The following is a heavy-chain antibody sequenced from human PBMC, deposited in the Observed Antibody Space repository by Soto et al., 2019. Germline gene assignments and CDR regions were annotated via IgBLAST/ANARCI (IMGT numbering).Heavy chain of an antibody. CDR3: ARDPNLYCSGTDCYVY. CDR2: IVVGSGNT. V-gene: IGHV1-58*01. J-gene: IGHJ4*01. D-gene: IGHD2-2*01. Sequence: SVKVSCKASGFTFTSSAVQWVRQARGQRLEWIGWIVVGSGNTNYAQKFQERVTITRDMSTSTAYMELSSLRSEDTAVYYCARDPNLYCSGTDCYVYWGHGTLVTVSS. CDR1: GFTFTSSA.